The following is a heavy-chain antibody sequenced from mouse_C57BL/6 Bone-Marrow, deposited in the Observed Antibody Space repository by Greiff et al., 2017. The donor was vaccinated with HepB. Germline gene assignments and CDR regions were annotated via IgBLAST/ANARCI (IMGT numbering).Heavy chain of an antibody. CDR1: GFTFSDFY. J-gene: IGHJ4*01. Sequence: DVKLVESGGGLVQSGRSLRLSCATSGFTFSDFYMEWVRQAPGKGLEWIAASRNKANDYTTEYSASVKGRFIVSRDTSQSILYLQMNALRAEDTAIYYCARDEGNYGGDAMDYWGQGTSVTVSS. CDR3: ARDEGNYGGDAMDY. D-gene: IGHD2-1*01. CDR2: SRNKANDYTT. V-gene: IGHV7-1*01.